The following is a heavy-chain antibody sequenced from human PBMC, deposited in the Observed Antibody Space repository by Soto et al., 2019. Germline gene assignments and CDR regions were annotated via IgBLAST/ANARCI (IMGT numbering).Heavy chain of an antibody. Sequence: QVQLVQSGAEVKKPGSSVKVSCKASGGTFSSYAISCVRQAPGQGLEWMGGIIPIFGTANYAQKFQGRVTITADESTSKAYMELSSLRSEDTAVYYCARRSDTGRGSGYSYGRGGGADDYYYYYYGMEVWGQGTTVTVSS. CDR1: GGTFSSYA. CDR3: ARRSDTGRGSGYSYGRGGGADDYYYYYYGMEV. J-gene: IGHJ6*02. V-gene: IGHV1-69*01. CDR2: IIPIFGTA. D-gene: IGHD5-18*01.